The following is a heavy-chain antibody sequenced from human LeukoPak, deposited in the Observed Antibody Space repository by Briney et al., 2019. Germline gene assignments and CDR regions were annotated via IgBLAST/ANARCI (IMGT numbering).Heavy chain of an antibody. J-gene: IGHJ4*02. CDR3: ARLRGYSGYEGGGRYYFDY. CDR2: ISAYNDNT. V-gene: IGHV1-18*01. Sequence: ASVKVSCKASGYTFTSYGISWVRHAPGQGLEWMGWISAYNDNTNYAQKLQGRVSMTTDTSTSTAYMELRSLRSDDTAVYYCARLRGYSGYEGGGRYYFDYWGQGTLVTVSS. D-gene: IGHD5-12*01. CDR1: GYTFTSYG.